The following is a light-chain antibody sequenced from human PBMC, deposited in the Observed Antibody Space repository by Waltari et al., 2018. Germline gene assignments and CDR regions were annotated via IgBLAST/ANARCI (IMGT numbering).Light chain of an antibody. J-gene: IGLJ3*02. CDR2: DVS. Sequence: QSALTQPASVSGSPGQSITIPCTGTAPDIGRYNYVSWYQQRPGKAPKLVIFDVSSRPSGISYRFSASKFGNTASLTISGLQPDDEADYYCCSFTSSSTWVFGGGTKLTVL. CDR1: APDIGRYNY. V-gene: IGLV2-14*03. CDR3: CSFTSSSTWV.